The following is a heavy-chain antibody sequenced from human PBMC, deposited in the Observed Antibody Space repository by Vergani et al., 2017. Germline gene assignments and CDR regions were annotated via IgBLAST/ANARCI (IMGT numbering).Heavy chain of an antibody. Sequence: QVQLQESGPGLVKPSQTLSLTCTVSGGSISSGGYYWSRIRQHPGKGLEWIGYIYYSGSTYYNPSLKSRVTISVDTSKNQFSLKLSSVTAADTTVDYWAGGEDYGDYVAGYYFDYWGQGTLVTVSS. D-gene: IGHD4-17*01. CDR3: AGGEDYGDYVAGYYFDY. CDR1: GGSISSGGYY. V-gene: IGHV4-31*03. J-gene: IGHJ4*02. CDR2: IYYSGST.